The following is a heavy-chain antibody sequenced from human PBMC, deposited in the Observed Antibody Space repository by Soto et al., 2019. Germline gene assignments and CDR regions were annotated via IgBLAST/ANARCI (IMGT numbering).Heavy chain of an antibody. CDR3: VTAVRTRLDN. V-gene: IGHV3-23*01. Sequence: GGSLRLSCAASGFIFSNFAMYWVRRAPGKGLEWVSSIRQSGDSASYADSARGRFTISRDNSKNTLYLQMNGLRLDDTAVYYCVTAVRTRLDNWGPGTLVTVSS. CDR1: GFIFSNFA. J-gene: IGHJ4*02. D-gene: IGHD3-10*01. CDR2: IRQSGDSA.